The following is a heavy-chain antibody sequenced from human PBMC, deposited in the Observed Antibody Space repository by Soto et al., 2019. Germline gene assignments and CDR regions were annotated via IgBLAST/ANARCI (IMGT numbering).Heavy chain of an antibody. CDR1: GFTFSSYD. CDR3: AKGGNYYFDS. CDR2: ISYDGSNK. D-gene: IGHD3-10*01. Sequence: GGSLRLSCAASGFTFSSYDMHWVRQAPGKGLEWVAVISYDGSNKYYRESVKGRFTISRDNSKNTLSLQINSLRPEDTAIFYCAKGGNYYFDSWGQGTLVTVSS. V-gene: IGHV3-30*18. J-gene: IGHJ4*02.